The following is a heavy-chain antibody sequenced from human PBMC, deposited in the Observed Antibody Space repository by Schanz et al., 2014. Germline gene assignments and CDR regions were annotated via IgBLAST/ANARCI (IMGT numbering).Heavy chain of an antibody. J-gene: IGHJ4*02. CDR3: AKHVRSLTGNDY. D-gene: IGHD3-9*01. CDR2: INSDGTTT. CDR1: GITLSGYG. V-gene: IGHV3-NL1*01. Sequence: QVQLVDSGGGVVQPGRSLRLSCAASGITLSGYGLHWVRQAPGKGLVWVSHINSDGTTTTYADSVKGRFTISRDNSKNTLYLQVNSLRAEDTAVYYCAKHVRSLTGNDYWGQGTLVTVSS.